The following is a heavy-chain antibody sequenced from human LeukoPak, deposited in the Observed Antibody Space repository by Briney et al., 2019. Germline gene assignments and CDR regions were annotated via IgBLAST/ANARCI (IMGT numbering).Heavy chain of an antibody. Sequence: PSETLSLTCTVSGGSISSSTYYWSWIRQPPGKGLEWIGAISYSGTTYYNPSLRSRVSISVDTSKNHFSLSLTSVTAADTALYYCASAPRQASIGGLDYWGQGTLVTVSS. CDR2: ISYSGTT. V-gene: IGHV4-39*02. CDR3: ASAPRQASIGGLDY. CDR1: GGSISSSTYY. J-gene: IGHJ4*02. D-gene: IGHD3-16*01.